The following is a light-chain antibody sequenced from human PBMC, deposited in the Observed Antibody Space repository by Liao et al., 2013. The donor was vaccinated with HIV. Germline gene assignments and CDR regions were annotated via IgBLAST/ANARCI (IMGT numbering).Light chain of an antibody. CDR2: YDN. Sequence: SYVLTQSPSVSVAPGQTANITCGGNNIGSKSVHWYQQKPGQAPVLVIYYDNDRPSGIPERFSGSNSGNTATLTISRVEAGDEADYYCQVWDNRDFYVFGTGTQVTVL. CDR3: QVWDNRDFYV. V-gene: IGLV3-21*01. CDR1: NIGSKS. J-gene: IGLJ1*01.